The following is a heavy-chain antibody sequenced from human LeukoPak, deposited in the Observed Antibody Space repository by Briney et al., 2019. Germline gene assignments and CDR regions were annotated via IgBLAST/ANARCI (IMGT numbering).Heavy chain of an antibody. CDR3: ARLYCGGETCYYFDY. D-gene: IGHD2-21*01. CDR2: IYYSRST. CDR1: GGSISSGGYS. V-gene: IGHV4-30-4*07. J-gene: IGHJ4*02. Sequence: PSETLSLTCAVSGGSISSGGYSWSWIRQPPGKGLEWIGYIYYSRSTYYNPSLKSRVTISVDTSKNQFSLKLTSVTAADTAVYFCARLYCGGETCYYFDYWGQGTPVTVSS.